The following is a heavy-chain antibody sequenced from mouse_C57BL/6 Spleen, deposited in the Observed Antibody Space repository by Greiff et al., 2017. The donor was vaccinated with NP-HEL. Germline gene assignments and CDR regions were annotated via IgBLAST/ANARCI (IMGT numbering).Heavy chain of an antibody. J-gene: IGHJ2*01. CDR3: ARHAGYDGYFFDY. CDR2: IWSDGST. V-gene: IGHV2-6-1*01. D-gene: IGHD2-3*01. CDR1: GFSLTSYG. Sequence: VKLQESGPGLVAPSQSLSITCTVSGFSLTSYGVHWVRQPPGKGLEWLVVIWSDGSTTYNSALKSRLSISKDNSKSQVFLKMNSLQTDDTAMYYCARHAGYDGYFFDYWGQGTTLTVSS.